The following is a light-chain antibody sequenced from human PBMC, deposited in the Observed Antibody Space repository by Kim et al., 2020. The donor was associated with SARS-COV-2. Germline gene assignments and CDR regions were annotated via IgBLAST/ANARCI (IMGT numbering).Light chain of an antibody. J-gene: IGKJ1*01. CDR3: QQYNSYPWT. CDR1: QSINNW. Sequence: ASVGDRVTITCRASQSINNWLAWYQQKPGKAPKLLIYKASSLESGVPSRFSGSGSGTEFTLTISSLQPDDFATYYCQQYNSYPWTFGQGTKVEIK. V-gene: IGKV1-5*03. CDR2: KAS.